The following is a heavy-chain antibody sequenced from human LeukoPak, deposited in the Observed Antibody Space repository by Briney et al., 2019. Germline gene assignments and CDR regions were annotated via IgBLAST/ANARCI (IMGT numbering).Heavy chain of an antibody. D-gene: IGHD6-13*01. V-gene: IGHV4-38-2*02. CDR3: ARSRAAAVSYYFDY. Sequence: SETLSLTCTVSGYSISSGYYWGWIRQPPGKGLEWIGSIYHSGSTYYNPSLKSRVTISVDTSKNQFSLKLSSVTAADTAVYYCARSRAAAVSYYFDYWGQGTLVTVSS. J-gene: IGHJ4*02. CDR1: GYSISSGYY. CDR2: IYHSGST.